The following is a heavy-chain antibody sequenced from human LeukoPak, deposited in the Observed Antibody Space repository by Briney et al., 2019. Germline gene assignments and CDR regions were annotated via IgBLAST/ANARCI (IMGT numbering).Heavy chain of an antibody. CDR2: IKQDGSEK. Sequence: GGSLRLSCAASGFTFSSYGMSWVRQAPGKGLEWVANIKQDGSEKYYVDSVKGRFTISRDNVKNLLYVQMNSLRAEDTAVYYCAKADRRWATYYYDTSGYYYDYWGQGTLVTVSS. D-gene: IGHD3-22*01. V-gene: IGHV3-7*01. CDR3: AKADRRWATYYYDTSGYYYDY. CDR1: GFTFSSYG. J-gene: IGHJ4*02.